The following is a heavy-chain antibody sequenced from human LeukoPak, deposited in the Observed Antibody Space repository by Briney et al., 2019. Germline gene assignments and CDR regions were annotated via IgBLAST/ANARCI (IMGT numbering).Heavy chain of an antibody. D-gene: IGHD6-13*01. V-gene: IGHV4-61*02. J-gene: IGHJ4*02. CDR3: AGGISETGSLVF. CDR2: IYTSGST. Sequence: QVQLQELGRGLVKTSQTLSLTCTVSGGSICSGDYYWGWFRPPAGKGVEWIGRIYTSGSTNHNLSLKSRVTMSVDTSKNQFSLKLSSVTAADTAVYYCAGGISETGSLVFWGQGTLVTVSS. CDR1: GGSICSGDYY.